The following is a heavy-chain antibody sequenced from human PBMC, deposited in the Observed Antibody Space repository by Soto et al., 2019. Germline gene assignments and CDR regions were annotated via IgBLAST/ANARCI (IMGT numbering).Heavy chain of an antibody. Sequence: EVQLLESGGGLVQPGGSLRLSCAASGFTFSNYAMSWVRQAPGRGLEWVSAISTSGGNTYYADSVKGRFTISSDNSKNTLFQQMNSLRAEDTAVYYCAKEPIYTIDWITLDHWGQGALVTVSS. V-gene: IGHV3-23*01. J-gene: IGHJ4*02. CDR3: AKEPIYTIDWITLDH. D-gene: IGHD1-1*01. CDR2: ISTSGGNT. CDR1: GFTFSNYA.